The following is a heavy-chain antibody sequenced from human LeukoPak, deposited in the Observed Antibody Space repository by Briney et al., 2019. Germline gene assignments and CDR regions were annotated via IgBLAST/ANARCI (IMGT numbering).Heavy chain of an antibody. V-gene: IGHV1-69*01. J-gene: IGHJ5*02. CDR3: ARFTGIVVVPAANWFDP. D-gene: IGHD2-2*01. Sequence: SVKVSCKASGGTFSSYAISWVRQAPGQGLEWMGGIIPIFGTANYAQKFQGRVTITADESTSTAYMEQSSLRSEDTAVYYCARFTGIVVVPAANWFDPWGQGTLVTVSS. CDR2: IIPIFGTA. CDR1: GGTFSSYA.